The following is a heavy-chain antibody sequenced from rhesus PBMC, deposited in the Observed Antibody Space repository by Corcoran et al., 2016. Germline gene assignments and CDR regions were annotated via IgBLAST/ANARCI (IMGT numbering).Heavy chain of an antibody. CDR3: SRGPGAWFFQY. D-gene: IGHD1-44*02. CDR1: GSSITDNYY. CDR2: GHCKSART. J-gene: IGHJ4*01. V-gene: IGHV4S9*01. Sequence: VQLQGSGHGLVKPSETMSLACDVSGSSITDNYYWHWIRQPPGKGREWIGNGHCKSARTYYNPAIKSRVTISKETSKNQFFLKLNSVTAADTAVYVCSRGPGAWFFQYWGQGVRVTVSS.